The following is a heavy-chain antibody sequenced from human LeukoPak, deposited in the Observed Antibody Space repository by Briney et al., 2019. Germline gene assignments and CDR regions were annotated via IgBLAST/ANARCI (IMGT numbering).Heavy chain of an antibody. Sequence: SETLSLTCTVSGGSISSSSYYWSWIRQPPRKGLEWIVSNNYSGSTYYNPSLKSRVTLSVDTSKNKFSLKLGCVTAADTAVYYCASLLGDYYDSSGYYQSAFDIWGQGTMVTVSS. CDR2: NNYSGST. CDR3: ASLLGDYYDSSGYYQSAFDI. V-gene: IGHV4-39*01. D-gene: IGHD3-22*01. CDR1: GGSISSSSYY. J-gene: IGHJ3*02.